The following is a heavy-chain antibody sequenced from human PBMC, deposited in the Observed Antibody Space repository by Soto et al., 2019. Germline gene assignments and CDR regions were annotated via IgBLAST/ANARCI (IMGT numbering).Heavy chain of an antibody. CDR3: ARQEQQLVPNWFDP. CDR2: IYYSGST. Sequence: SETLSLTCTVSGGSISSYYWSWIRQPPGKGLEWIGYIYYSGSTNYNPSLKSRVTISVDTSKNQFSLKLSSVTAADTAVYYCARQEQQLVPNWFDPWGQGTLVTVSS. J-gene: IGHJ5*02. V-gene: IGHV4-59*01. CDR1: GGSISSYY. D-gene: IGHD6-13*01.